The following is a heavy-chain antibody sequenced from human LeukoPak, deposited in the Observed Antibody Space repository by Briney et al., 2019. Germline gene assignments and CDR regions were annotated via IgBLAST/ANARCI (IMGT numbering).Heavy chain of an antibody. CDR2: ISSSSSTI. V-gene: IGHV3-48*04. J-gene: IGHJ4*02. Sequence: GGSLRLSCVASGFTFSSCAMSWVRQAPGKGLEWVSYISSSSSTIYYADSVKGRFTISRDNAKNSLYLQMNSLRAEDTAVYYCARDIYYDSSGYYGSVYWGQGTLVTVSS. CDR1: GFTFSSCA. D-gene: IGHD3-22*01. CDR3: ARDIYYDSSGYYGSVY.